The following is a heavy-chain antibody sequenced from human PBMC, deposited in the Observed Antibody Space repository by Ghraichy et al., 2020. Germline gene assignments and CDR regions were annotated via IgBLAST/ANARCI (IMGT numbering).Heavy chain of an antibody. CDR3: TTVHYGSGNYYNFEY. Sequence: LTCAASGSTFRNAWMNWVRQTPGKGLEWVARIKSKANDETIDYAVPVKGRFTISKDDSRNMLFLQMNSLKTEDTAVYYCTTVHYGSGNYYNFEYWGEGTLVTVSS. CDR2: IKSKANDETI. J-gene: IGHJ4*02. V-gene: IGHV3-15*07. CDR1: GSTFRNAW. D-gene: IGHD3-10*01.